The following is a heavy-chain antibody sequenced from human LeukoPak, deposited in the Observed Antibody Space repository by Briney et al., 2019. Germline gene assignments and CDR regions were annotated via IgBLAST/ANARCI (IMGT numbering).Heavy chain of an antibody. D-gene: IGHD1-20*01. CDR3: ARSVGQITGIPSYFDY. Sequence: GASVKVSCKASGYTFTGYYMHWVRQAPGQGIEWMGRINPNSGGTNYAQKFQGRVTMTRDTSISTAYMELSRLRSDDTAVYYCARSVGQITGIPSYFDYWGQGTLVTVSS. V-gene: IGHV1-2*06. CDR2: INPNSGGT. CDR1: GYTFTGYY. J-gene: IGHJ4*02.